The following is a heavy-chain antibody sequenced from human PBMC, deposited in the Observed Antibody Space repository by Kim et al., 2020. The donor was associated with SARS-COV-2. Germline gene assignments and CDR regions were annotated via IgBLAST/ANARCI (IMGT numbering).Heavy chain of an antibody. CDR3: AKRRTSGWLREDFDF. CDR2: ISGSGKST. V-gene: IGHV3-23*01. Sequence: GGSLRLSCVASGFTFSTYGMSWVRQAPGKGPEWVSVISGSGKSTYYLDSVKGRFTVSRDNSENTVYLDMNGLTADDTAVYFCAKRRTSGWLREDFDFWGQGTLVAVSS. D-gene: IGHD6-19*01. J-gene: IGHJ4*02. CDR1: GFTFSTYG.